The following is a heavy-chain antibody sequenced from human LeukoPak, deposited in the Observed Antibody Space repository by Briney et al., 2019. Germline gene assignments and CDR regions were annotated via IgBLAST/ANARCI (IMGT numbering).Heavy chain of an antibody. CDR1: GFTFSSYS. V-gene: IGHV3-48*01. Sequence: GGSLRLSCAASGFTFSSYSMNWVRQAPGKGLEWVSYISSSSRTIYYADSVKGRFTISRDNAKNSLYLQMNSLRAEDTAVYYCARVGATWYYMDVWGKGTTVTVSS. CDR3: ARVGATWYYMDV. J-gene: IGHJ6*03. D-gene: IGHD1-26*01. CDR2: ISSSSRTI.